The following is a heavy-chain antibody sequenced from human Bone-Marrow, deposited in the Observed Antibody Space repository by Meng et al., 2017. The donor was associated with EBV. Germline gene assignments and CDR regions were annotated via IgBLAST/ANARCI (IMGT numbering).Heavy chain of an antibody. CDR2: INTNTGNP. V-gene: IGHV7-4-1*02. CDR1: GYTFTTCA. Sequence: VQLVKSVSVLKRHGDSVTNSCKASGYTFTTCAINWVRQAPGQGPEWMGWINTNTGNPTYAQGLTERFVLSLDTSVTTAYFQISDLKAEDTARYSCARARVVGGDYWGQGTLVTVSS. D-gene: IGHD3-16*01. CDR3: ARARVVGGDY. J-gene: IGHJ4*02.